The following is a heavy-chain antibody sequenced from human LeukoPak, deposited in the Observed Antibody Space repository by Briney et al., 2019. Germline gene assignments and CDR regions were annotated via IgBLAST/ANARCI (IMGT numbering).Heavy chain of an antibody. J-gene: IGHJ6*02. D-gene: IGHD6-13*01. CDR2: FDPEDGET. CDR3: ATTTGEAAGTRVGDYGMDV. Sequence: ASVKVSCKVSGYTLTELSMHWVRQAPGKGLEWMGGFDPEDGETIYAQKFQGRVTMTEDTSTDTAYMELSSLRPEDTAVYYCATTTGEAAGTRVGDYGMDVWGQGTTVTVSS. CDR1: GYTLTELS. V-gene: IGHV1-24*01.